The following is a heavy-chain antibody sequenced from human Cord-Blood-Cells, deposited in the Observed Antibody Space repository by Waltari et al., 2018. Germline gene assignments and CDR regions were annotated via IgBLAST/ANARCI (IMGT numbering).Heavy chain of an antibody. J-gene: IGHJ2*01. CDR1: RGTFSSDA. Sequence: QVQLVQSGAEVKKPGSSVMVSCKASRGTFSSDAISWVGSALGQGLEWMGGIIPIFGTANYAQKFQGRVTITADKSTSTAYMELSSLRSEDTAVYYCAREGSIAARNWYFDLWGRGTLVTVSS. V-gene: IGHV1-69*06. CDR3: AREGSIAARNWYFDL. D-gene: IGHD6-6*01. CDR2: IIPIFGTA.